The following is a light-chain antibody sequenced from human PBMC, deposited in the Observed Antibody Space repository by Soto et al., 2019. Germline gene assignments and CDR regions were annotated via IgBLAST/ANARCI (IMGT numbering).Light chain of an antibody. J-gene: IGKJ3*01. CDR2: DAS. CDR3: QQRSNWPVT. CDR1: QSVSSY. Sequence: EIVLTQSPATLSLSPGERATLSCRASQSVSSYLAWYQQKPGQAPRLLIYDASSRATGIPARFSGSGSGTDFTLTISSLEPEDFAVYYCQQRSNWPVTFGPGTKVEIK. V-gene: IGKV3-11*01.